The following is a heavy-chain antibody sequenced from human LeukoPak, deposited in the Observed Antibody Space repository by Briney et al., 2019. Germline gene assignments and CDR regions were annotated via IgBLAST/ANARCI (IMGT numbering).Heavy chain of an antibody. CDR2: LYSGGDT. Sequence: PGGSLRLSCAAAGFTVSSNYMSWVRQAPGKGLEWVSVLYSGGDTYYADSVKGRFTISRDNSKNTVYLQMNSLRAEDTAVYYCARAHLYSSSPAIDHWGQGTLVTVSS. CDR3: ARAHLYSSSPAIDH. CDR1: GFTVSSNY. V-gene: IGHV3-53*01. D-gene: IGHD4-11*01. J-gene: IGHJ4*02.